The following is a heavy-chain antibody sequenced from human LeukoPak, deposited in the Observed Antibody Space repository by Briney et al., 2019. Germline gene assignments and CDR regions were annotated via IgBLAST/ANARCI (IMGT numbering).Heavy chain of an antibody. V-gene: IGHV4-39*01. D-gene: IGHD1-1*01. J-gene: IGHJ5*02. CDR1: GGSISSSSYY. CDR3: APIPRTGTTAWFDP. CDR2: IYYSGST. Sequence: PSETLSLTCTVPGGSISSSSYYWGWIRQPPGKRLEWIGSIYYSGSTYYNPSLKSRVTISVDTSKNQSSLKLSSVTAADTAVYYCAPIPRTGTTAWFDPWGQGTLVTVSS.